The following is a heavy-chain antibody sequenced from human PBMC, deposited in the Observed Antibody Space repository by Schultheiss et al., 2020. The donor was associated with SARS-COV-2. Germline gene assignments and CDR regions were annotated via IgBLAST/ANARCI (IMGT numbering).Heavy chain of an antibody. J-gene: IGHJ3*02. D-gene: IGHD2-2*01. Sequence: SETLSLTCGVNGGSFSGHYWSWIRQSPGKGLEWIGEINHSGSTNYNPSLKSRVTISVDTSKNQFSLKLSSVTAADTALYYCARGGLVVPDNAFDIWGRGTMVTVSS. CDR3: ARGGLVVPDNAFDI. CDR2: INHSGST. V-gene: IGHV4-34*01. CDR1: GGSFSGHY.